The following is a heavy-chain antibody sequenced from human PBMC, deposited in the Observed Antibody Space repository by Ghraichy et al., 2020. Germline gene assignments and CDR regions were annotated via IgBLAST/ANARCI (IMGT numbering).Heavy chain of an antibody. Sequence: GSLRLSCAASGFTFSGFWMHWVRQAPGKGLVSVSRIISDGSGTSYADSVKGRFTISRDNAKNTLYLQMNTLRVEDTAVYYCARDNSGSIDYWGQGTLVTVSS. D-gene: IGHD3-10*01. CDR3: ARDNSGSIDY. CDR1: GFTFSGFW. J-gene: IGHJ4*02. CDR2: IISDGSGT. V-gene: IGHV3-74*01.